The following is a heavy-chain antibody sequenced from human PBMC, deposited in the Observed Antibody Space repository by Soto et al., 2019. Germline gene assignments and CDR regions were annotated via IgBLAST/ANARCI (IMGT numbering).Heavy chain of an antibody. J-gene: IGHJ6*02. CDR3: ARDNDRPQLGGNYYYILDV. CDR1: GGTFRNSA. Sequence: QVQLEQSGAEVKKPGSSVKVSCKASGGTFRNSAFSWVRQAPGQGLEWMGGIMPIFRTPDYAQKFQGRVTITADESTITTYMELSGLRSDDTAVYYCARDNDRPQLGGNYYYILDVWGHGTAVTVSS. V-gene: IGHV1-69*12. CDR2: IMPIFRTP. D-gene: IGHD1-1*01.